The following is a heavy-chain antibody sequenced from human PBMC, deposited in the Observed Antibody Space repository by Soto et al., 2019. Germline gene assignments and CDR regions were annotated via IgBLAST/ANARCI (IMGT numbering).Heavy chain of an antibody. CDR1: GFTFSSYW. J-gene: IGHJ6*02. Sequence: QPGGSLRLSCAASGFTFSSYWMSWVRQAPGKGLEWVANIKQDGSEKYYVDSVKGRFTISRDNAKNSLYLQMNSLRAEDTAVYYCARDAGMEAVDYYYYGMDVWGQGTTVTVSS. CDR2: IKQDGSEK. D-gene: IGHD6-19*01. CDR3: ARDAGMEAVDYYYYGMDV. V-gene: IGHV3-7*03.